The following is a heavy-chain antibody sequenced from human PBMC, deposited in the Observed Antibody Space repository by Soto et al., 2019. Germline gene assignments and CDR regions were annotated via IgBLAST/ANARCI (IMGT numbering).Heavy chain of an antibody. D-gene: IGHD2-15*01. Sequence: SQTLSLTCAISGDSVSSNSAAWNWIRQSPSRGLEWLGRTYYRSKWYSDYAVSVKSRITINPDTSKNRFSLQLNSVTPEDTAVYYCARVKIVAAYYYYGMDVWGQGTTVTVSS. J-gene: IGHJ6*02. V-gene: IGHV6-1*01. CDR1: GDSVSSNSAA. CDR3: ARVKIVAAYYYYGMDV. CDR2: TYYRSKWYS.